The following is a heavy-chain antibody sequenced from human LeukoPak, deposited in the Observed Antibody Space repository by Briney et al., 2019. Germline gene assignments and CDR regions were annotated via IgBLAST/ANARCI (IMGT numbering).Heavy chain of an antibody. Sequence: PGGSLRLSCAASGFTFSSYWMSWVRQAPGKGLEWVANIKQDGSEKYYVDSVKGRFTISRDNAKNSLYLQMNSLRAEDTAVYYCTRGHDILTGYSGGYYYYYGMDVWGKGTTVTVSS. CDR1: GFTFSSYW. D-gene: IGHD3-9*01. CDR2: IKQDGSEK. CDR3: TRGHDILTGYSGGYYYYYGMDV. J-gene: IGHJ6*04. V-gene: IGHV3-7*03.